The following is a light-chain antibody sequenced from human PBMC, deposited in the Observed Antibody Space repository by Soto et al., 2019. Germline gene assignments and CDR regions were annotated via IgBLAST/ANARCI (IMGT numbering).Light chain of an antibody. V-gene: IGKV1-6*01. CDR2: GAS. CDR1: QGIGNA. CDR3: QQSYNVLSWT. J-gene: IGKJ1*01. Sequence: AIQMTQSPSSLSASVGDRVTISCRASQGIGNALGWYQQKPGKPPKVLIYGASILQSEVPSRFRGSGSGTDFSLTISSLQPEDFASYYCQQSYNVLSWTFGQGTKVDIK.